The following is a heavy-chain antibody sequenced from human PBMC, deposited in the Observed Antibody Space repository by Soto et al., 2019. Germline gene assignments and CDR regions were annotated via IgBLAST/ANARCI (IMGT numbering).Heavy chain of an antibody. J-gene: IGHJ4*02. V-gene: IGHV3-7*03. CDR3: ARGIVDGLIDY. D-gene: IGHD3-22*01. CDR2: IKQDGSEK. CDR1: GFTFSSYW. Sequence: EVQLVESGGGLVQPGRSLRLSCAASGFTFSSYWMSWVRQAPGKGLEWVANIKQDGSEKYYVDSVKGRFTISRDNAKNSLYLQMNSLRAEDTAVYYCARGIVDGLIDYLGQGTLVTVSS.